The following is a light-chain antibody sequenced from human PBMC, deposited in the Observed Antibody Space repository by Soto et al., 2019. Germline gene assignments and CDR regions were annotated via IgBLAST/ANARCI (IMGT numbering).Light chain of an antibody. V-gene: IGKV1-5*03. J-gene: IGKJ1*01. CDR2: KAS. CDR1: QSVSSW. Sequence: DVQLTQSPSTLSASVGDRVTITCRASQSVSSWLAWYQAKPGKAPNLLIYKASTLESGVPSRFSSSGSGTEFTLTISSLQPDEFATYYYQPDKGYQSTCGQENKMEI. CDR3: QPDKGYQST.